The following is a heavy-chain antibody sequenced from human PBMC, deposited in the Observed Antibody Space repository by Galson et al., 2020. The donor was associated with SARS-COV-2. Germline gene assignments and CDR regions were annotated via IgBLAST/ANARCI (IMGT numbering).Heavy chain of an antibody. V-gene: IGHV4-34*01. J-gene: IGHJ5*01. CDR1: GGPFNFYY. CDR3: ARGQGLYLGDSRIWLDS. D-gene: IGHD3-10*01. Sequence: SETLSLTCGVYGGPFNFYYWTWIRQSPGRGLEWIGEVDHRGYTNYNPSLRSRVTISVDTSTNQFYLNLNSMTAADTAVYYCARGQGLYLGDSRIWLDSWAPGIMVTVSP. CDR2: VDHRGYT.